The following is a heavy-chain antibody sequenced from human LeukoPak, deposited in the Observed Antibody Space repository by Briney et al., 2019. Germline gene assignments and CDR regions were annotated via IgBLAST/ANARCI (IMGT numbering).Heavy chain of an antibody. CDR3: ARDSGYSCVFDY. V-gene: IGHV4-61*02. CDR1: GGSISSGSYY. Sequence: SQTLSLTCTVSGGSISSGSYYWSWIRQPAGKGLEWIGRIYTSGSTNYNPSLKSRVTISVDTSKNQFSLKLSSVTAADTAVYYCARDSGYSCVFDYWGQGTLVTVSS. D-gene: IGHD5-18*01. CDR2: IYTSGST. J-gene: IGHJ4*02.